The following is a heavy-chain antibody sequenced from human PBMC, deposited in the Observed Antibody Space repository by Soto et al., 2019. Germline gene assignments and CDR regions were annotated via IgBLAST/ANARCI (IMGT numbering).Heavy chain of an antibody. CDR1: GASVSDGY. V-gene: IGHV4-59*02. J-gene: IGHJ4*02. CDR2: MYFGGSF. CDR3: AKFSRSSYYDSSAYH. Sequence: SETLSLTCTVSGASVSDGYWSWIRQPPGKELEWIGFMYFGGSFNYNPSLTGRVTISVETSKNQFSMTMTSVTAADTAVYYCAKFSRSSYYDSSAYHWGQGTLVTVSS. D-gene: IGHD3-22*01.